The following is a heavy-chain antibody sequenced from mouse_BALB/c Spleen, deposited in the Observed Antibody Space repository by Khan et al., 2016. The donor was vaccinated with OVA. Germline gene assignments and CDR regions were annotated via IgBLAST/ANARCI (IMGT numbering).Heavy chain of an antibody. D-gene: IGHD1-1*01. V-gene: IGHV1-7*01. Sequence: QVRLQQSGAELAKPGASVKLSCKASGYTFINYWILWVKQRPGQGLEWIGYINPSTGYTEYNQNFKDKATLTADKSSSTAYMQLSSLTSEDSAGYCCARRGLRWDFDYWGQGTTLTVSS. J-gene: IGHJ2*01. CDR3: ARRGLRWDFDY. CDR2: INPSTGYT. CDR1: GYTFINYW.